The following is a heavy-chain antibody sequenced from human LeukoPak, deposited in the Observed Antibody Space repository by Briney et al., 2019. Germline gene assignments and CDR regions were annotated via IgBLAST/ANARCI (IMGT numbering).Heavy chain of an antibody. D-gene: IGHD2-21*01. Sequence: ASVKVSCKASGYTFTSYAMHWVRQAPGQRLEWMGWINAGNGNTKYSQKFQGRVTITRDTSASTAYMELSSLRSEDTAVYYCARNEELLGWGVFFNVFNMGGKGKMATV. J-gene: IGHJ3*02. CDR1: GYTFTSYA. CDR3: ARNEELLGWGVFFNVFNM. V-gene: IGHV1-3*01. CDR2: INAGNGNT.